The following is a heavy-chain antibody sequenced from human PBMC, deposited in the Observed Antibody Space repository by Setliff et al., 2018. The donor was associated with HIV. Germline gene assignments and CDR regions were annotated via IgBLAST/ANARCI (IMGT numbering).Heavy chain of an antibody. Sequence: ASVKVSCKSSGYTFTSYGISWVRQAPGQGLEWVGWISAYNGNTNYAQKLQGRVTMTTDTSTSTAYMDLRSLRSDDTAVYYCARDAGYKSTWYGVFDIWGEGKMVTVSS. CDR1: GYTFTSYG. CDR2: ISAYNGNT. D-gene: IGHD6-13*01. V-gene: IGHV1-18*01. CDR3: ARDAGYKSTWYGVFDI. J-gene: IGHJ3*02.